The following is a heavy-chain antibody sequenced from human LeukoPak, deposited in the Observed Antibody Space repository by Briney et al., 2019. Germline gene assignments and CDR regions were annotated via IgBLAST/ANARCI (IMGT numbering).Heavy chain of an antibody. J-gene: IGHJ4*02. CDR1: GGSISSYY. CDR3: ARASGGDGSGSL. V-gene: IGHV4-4*07. CDR2: IYTSGST. Sequence: PSETLSLTCTVSGGSISSYYWSWIRQPAGKGLEWIGRIYTSGSTNYNPSLKSRVTMSLDTSNTQVSLNLSSVTAADTAMYYCARASGGDGSGSLWGQGTLVTVSS. D-gene: IGHD3-10*01.